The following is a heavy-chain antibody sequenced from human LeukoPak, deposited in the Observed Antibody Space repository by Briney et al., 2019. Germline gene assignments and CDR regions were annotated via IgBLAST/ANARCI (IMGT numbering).Heavy chain of an antibody. CDR2: ISYGGDNK. D-gene: IGHD3-3*01. CDR1: GFTFSSYA. Sequence: GGSLRLSCAASGFTFSSYAMHWVRQAPGKGLEWVAVISYGGDNKYYADSVKGRFTISRGNSKNTLYLQMNSLRAEDTAVYYCARDFEAHDLRPIGYWGQGTLVTVSS. CDR3: ARDFEAHDLRPIGY. J-gene: IGHJ4*02. V-gene: IGHV3-30*01.